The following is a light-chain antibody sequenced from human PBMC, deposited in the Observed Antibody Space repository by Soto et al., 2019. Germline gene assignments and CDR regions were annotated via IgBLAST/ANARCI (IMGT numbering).Light chain of an antibody. CDR3: GSWDSSLSAYV. V-gene: IGLV1-51*01. Sequence: QSVLTQPPSVSAAPGQKVTISCSGSSSNIGGNSVSWYQQLLGTAPKLLIYDDNKRPSGIPDRFSGSKSGTPATLGITGFQTGDEADYYCGSWDSSLSAYVFGTGTKVTVL. CDR1: SSNIGGNS. J-gene: IGLJ1*01. CDR2: DDN.